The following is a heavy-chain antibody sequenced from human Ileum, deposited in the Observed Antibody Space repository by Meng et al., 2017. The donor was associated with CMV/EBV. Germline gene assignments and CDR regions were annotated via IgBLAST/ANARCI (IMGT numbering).Heavy chain of an antibody. V-gene: IGHV4-34*01. CDR3: ARGVAGGPFDY. Sequence: QAQLAQWGAGLWKPSETLSLTCAVYGGSFSGYYWSWIRQPPGKGLEWIGEINHSGSTNYNPPLKSRVTISVDTSKNQFFLKLSSVTAADTAVYYCARGVAGGPFDYWGQGTLVTVSS. D-gene: IGHD2-15*01. J-gene: IGHJ4*02. CDR1: GGSFSGYY. CDR2: INHSGST.